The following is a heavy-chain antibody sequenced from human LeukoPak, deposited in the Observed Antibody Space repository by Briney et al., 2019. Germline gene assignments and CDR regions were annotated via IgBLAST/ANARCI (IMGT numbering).Heavy chain of an antibody. CDR3: TRDHCRGDNCPSFDY. CDR1: VYTFTSFC. V-gene: IGHV1-18*04. CDR2: IGAYNGDT. Sequence: SSVKVSCKPSVYTFTSFCIRWVRQATGHGVEMLRRIGAYNGDTNYSQKFQGRDTMTTDTSTSTAYMDLRSLRSDDTAVYYCTRDHCRGDNCPSFDYWGQGTLVTVSS. D-gene: IGHD2-15*01. J-gene: IGHJ4*02.